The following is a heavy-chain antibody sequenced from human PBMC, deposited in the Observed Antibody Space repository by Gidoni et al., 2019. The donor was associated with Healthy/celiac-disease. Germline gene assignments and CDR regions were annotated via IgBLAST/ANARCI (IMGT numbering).Heavy chain of an antibody. J-gene: IGHJ4*02. D-gene: IGHD3-10*01. V-gene: IGHV3-15*01. CDR2: IKSKTDGGTT. CDR3: TTEGSLNYYGFDY. CDR1: GFPSSTAW. Sequence: EVQLVESGGGLVQPGGSLSRSCSASGFPSSTAWMSWGRQAPGKGLGWVGSIKSKTDGGTTDDAAPVKGRFTISRDDSKNTLYLQMNSLKTEDTAVYYCTTEGSLNYYGFDYWGQGTLVTVSS.